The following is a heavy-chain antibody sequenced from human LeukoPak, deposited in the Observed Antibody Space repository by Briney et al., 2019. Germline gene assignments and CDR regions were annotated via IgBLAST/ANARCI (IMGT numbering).Heavy chain of an antibody. D-gene: IGHD6-19*01. Sequence: GGSLRLSCAASGFTFSTYFMNWVRQAPGKGLEWVSSISSTSTYIYYADSVKGRFTISRDNAKNSLYLQMNSLRAEDSAVYYCARDLNSGWYSLYYFDYWGQGTLVTVSS. V-gene: IGHV3-21*01. CDR2: ISSTSTYI. CDR3: ARDLNSGWYSLYYFDY. CDR1: GFTFSTYF. J-gene: IGHJ4*02.